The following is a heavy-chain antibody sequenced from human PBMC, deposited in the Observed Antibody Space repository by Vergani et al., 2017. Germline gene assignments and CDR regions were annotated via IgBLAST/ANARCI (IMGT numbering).Heavy chain of an antibody. CDR3: ARRRAGYSYGHYFDY. CDR1: GFDFSSYI. Sequence: QLVESGGGWVQPGGSLRLSCVVSGFDFSSYIMNWVRQAPGKGLEWVSFVSTGTKSQSYAESVKGRFTISRDSAKNSLYLQMNSLRAEDTAVYYCARRRAGYSYGHYFDYWGQGSLVTVSS. V-gene: IGHV3-48*01. CDR2: VSTGTKSQ. J-gene: IGHJ4*02. D-gene: IGHD5-18*01.